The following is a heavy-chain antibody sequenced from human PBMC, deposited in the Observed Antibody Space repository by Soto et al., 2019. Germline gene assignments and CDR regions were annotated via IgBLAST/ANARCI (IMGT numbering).Heavy chain of an antibody. J-gene: IGHJ6*02. CDR3: ARDREYYYDSSGNYYYHYGLDV. CDR2: ISGYNGNT. Sequence: QVQLVESGAEVKQPGASVKVSCKASGYTLTDYGISWVRQAPGQGLEWMGWISGYNGNTKYAQKFQGRVTMTTDTPTNTAYMELRSLRSDDTAVYYCARDREYYYDSSGNYYYHYGLDVWGQGTTVTVS. CDR1: GYTLTDYG. V-gene: IGHV1-18*04. D-gene: IGHD3-22*01.